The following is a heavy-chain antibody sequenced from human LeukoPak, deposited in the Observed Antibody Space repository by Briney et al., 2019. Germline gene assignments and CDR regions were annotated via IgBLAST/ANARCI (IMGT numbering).Heavy chain of an antibody. CDR2: IYAGGNT. Sequence: PSETLSLTCTVSGASIWRYYWSWIRQPAGRGLEWIGRIYAGGNTNYNPSLTSRVTMSVDTSKHQFSLSLSSVTAADTAVYYCAKLAGYSSGGSDFWGQGILVTVSS. CDR3: AKLAGYSSGGSDF. D-gene: IGHD6-19*01. CDR1: GASIWRYY. V-gene: IGHV4-4*07. J-gene: IGHJ4*02.